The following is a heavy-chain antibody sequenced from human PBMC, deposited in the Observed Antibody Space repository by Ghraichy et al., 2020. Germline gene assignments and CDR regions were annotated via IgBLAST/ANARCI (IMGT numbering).Heavy chain of an antibody. Sequence: GGSLRLSCATSGFPFTSWMHWVRQAPGKGPVWVSRINTDGTTAIYADSVKGRFTISRDNAKNTVYLQMNSLRAEDPAVYYCARDNDFKTDFWGPGTLVTVSS. CDR1: GFPFTSW. V-gene: IGHV3-74*01. CDR3: ARDNDFKTDF. J-gene: IGHJ4*02. CDR2: INTDGTTA. D-gene: IGHD2-21*02.